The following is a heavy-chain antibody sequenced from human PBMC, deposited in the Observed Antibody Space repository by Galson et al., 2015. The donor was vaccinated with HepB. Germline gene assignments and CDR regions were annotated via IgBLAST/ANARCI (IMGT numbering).Heavy chain of an antibody. CDR2: SIPIFDVA. Sequence: SVKVSCKASGGTLSSHAISWVRQAPGQGLEWMGGSIPIFDVANYAQKFQGRVTFTADESTSTAYMELSSLRSEDTAMYCCARAGYDILTGYYKGQLNWFDPWGQGTLVTVSS. J-gene: IGHJ5*02. V-gene: IGHV1-69*13. CDR3: ARAGYDILTGYYKGQLNWFDP. D-gene: IGHD3-9*01. CDR1: GGTLSSHA.